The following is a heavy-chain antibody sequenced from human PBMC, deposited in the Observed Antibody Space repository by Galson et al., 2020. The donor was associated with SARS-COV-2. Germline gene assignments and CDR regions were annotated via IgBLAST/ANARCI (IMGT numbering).Heavy chain of an antibody. CDR3: ARLHYGEYAPEAFDI. J-gene: IGHJ3*02. V-gene: IGHV4-30-2*01. CDR2: ISHSGGT. CDR1: GTSISSGSYS. Sequence: SETLSLTCAVSGTSISSGSYSWNCIRQPPGKGLEWIGYISHSGGTYYNPSLKSRVTISGDRSKNQFSLRLSSVTAADTAVYYCARLHYGEYAPEAFDIWCPGTRVTVAS. D-gene: IGHD4-17*01.